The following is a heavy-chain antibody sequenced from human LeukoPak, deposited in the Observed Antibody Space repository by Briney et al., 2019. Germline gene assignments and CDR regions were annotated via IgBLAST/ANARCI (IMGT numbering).Heavy chain of an antibody. Sequence: ARSLRLSCAASGFTFSSYGLYWVRKAPRKGLDRVGVISYDGSNKYYADSVKGRFTIFRDNSKNTLYLDMNSLRDGDTAVNYCAKKASWSSCWVDYWGQGTLVTVSS. CDR3: AKKASWSSCWVDY. CDR1: GFTFSSYG. D-gene: IGHD6-19*01. V-gene: IGHV3-30*18. J-gene: IGHJ4*02. CDR2: ISYDGSNK.